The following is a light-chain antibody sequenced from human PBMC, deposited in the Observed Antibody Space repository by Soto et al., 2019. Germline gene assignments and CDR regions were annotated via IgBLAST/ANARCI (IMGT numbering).Light chain of an antibody. Sequence: HLTHSPSFCFASVEARVTILCRPVRGFAIYLACYHQKPGTAPKLLIFAASTLQNGVPSRFSGSGSGTEFTLTISSLQPEDFATYYCLHLNSYSPDTFGPGTKVDIK. CDR3: LHLNSYSPDT. V-gene: IGKV1-9*01. CDR2: AAS. CDR1: RGFAIY. J-gene: IGKJ3*01.